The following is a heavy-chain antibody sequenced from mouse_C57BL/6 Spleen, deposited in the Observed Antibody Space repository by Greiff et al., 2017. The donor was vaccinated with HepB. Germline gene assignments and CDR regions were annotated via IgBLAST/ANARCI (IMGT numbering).Heavy chain of an antibody. J-gene: IGHJ2*01. Sequence: VKLQESGPELVKPGASVKISCKASGYAFSSSWMNWVKPRPGKGLEWIGRIYPGDGDTNYNGKLKGKATLTADKSSSTAYMQLSSLTSEDSAVYFCARRGSYYDYGFDYWGKGTTLTVSS. CDR3: ARRGSYYDYGFDY. D-gene: IGHD2-4*01. CDR1: GYAFSSSW. CDR2: IYPGDGDT. V-gene: IGHV1-82*01.